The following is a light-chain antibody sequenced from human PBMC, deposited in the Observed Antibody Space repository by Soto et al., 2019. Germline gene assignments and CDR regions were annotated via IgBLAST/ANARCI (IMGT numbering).Light chain of an antibody. Sequence: QSALTQPASVSGSPGQSITISCTGTSSDVGAYNYVSWYQQYPGTAPKVMIYEVSSRPSGVSHRFSGSKSGNTASLTISGLQPEDEADYYCSSYKRGATLVFGGGTKLTVL. CDR1: SSDVGAYNY. J-gene: IGLJ2*01. CDR3: SSYKRGATLV. V-gene: IGLV2-14*01. CDR2: EVS.